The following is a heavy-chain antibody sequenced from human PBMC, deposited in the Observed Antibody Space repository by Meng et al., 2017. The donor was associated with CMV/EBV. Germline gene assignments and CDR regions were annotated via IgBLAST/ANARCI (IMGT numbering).Heavy chain of an antibody. CDR3: ARGTANWGLYFDY. CDR2: IYYSGST. Sequence: GSLRLSCAASGFTFSSYSMNWVRQAPGKGLEWIGSIYYSGSTYYNPSLKSRVTISVDTSKNQFSLKLSSVTAADTAVYYCARGTANWGLYFDYWGQGTLVTVSS. J-gene: IGHJ4*02. V-gene: IGHV4-59*05. D-gene: IGHD7-27*01. CDR1: GFTFSSYSMN.